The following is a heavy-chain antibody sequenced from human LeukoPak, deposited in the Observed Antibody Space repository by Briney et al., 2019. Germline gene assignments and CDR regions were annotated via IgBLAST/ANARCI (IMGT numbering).Heavy chain of an antibody. D-gene: IGHD3-3*01. CDR3: ARDLRITIFEVVITPYYYGMDV. V-gene: IGHV1-18*01. CDR2: ISAYNGNT. J-gene: IGHJ6*02. Sequence: GASVKVSCKASVNTFTSYGISWVRQAPGQGLEWMGWISAYNGNTNYAQKLQGRVTMTTDTSTSTAYMELRSLRSDDTAVYYCARDLRITIFEVVITPYYYGMDVWGQGTTVTVSS. CDR1: VNTFTSYG.